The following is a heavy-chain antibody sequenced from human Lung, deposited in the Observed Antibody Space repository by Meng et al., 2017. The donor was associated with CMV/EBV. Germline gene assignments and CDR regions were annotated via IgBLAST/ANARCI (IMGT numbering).Heavy chain of an antibody. V-gene: IGHV3-11*04. J-gene: IGHJ6*02. CDR3: ARDPRPGAYYFGMDV. Sequence: SCAASGFSFSDYYMSWIRQAPGKGLEWVSYISSTGSSIYYADSVKGRFTISRDNAKNSLYLQMNSLRAEDTAMYYCARDPRPGAYYFGMDVWCQGTTVTVSS. D-gene: IGHD6-6*01. CDR2: ISSTGSSI. CDR1: GFSFSDYY.